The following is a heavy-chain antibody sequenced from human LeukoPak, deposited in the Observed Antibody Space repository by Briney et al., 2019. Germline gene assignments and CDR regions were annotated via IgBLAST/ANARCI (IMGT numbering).Heavy chain of an antibody. CDR2: ISSSSSYI. CDR3: ARDLRDGYFDY. D-gene: IGHD4-17*01. V-gene: IGHV3-21*01. J-gene: IGHJ4*02. Sequence: GGSLRLSCAASGFTFSSYAMHWVRQAPGKGLEWVSSISSSSSYIYYADSVKGRFTISRDNAKNSLYLQMNSLRAEDTAVYYCARDLRDGYFDYWGQGTLVTVSS. CDR1: GFTFSSYA.